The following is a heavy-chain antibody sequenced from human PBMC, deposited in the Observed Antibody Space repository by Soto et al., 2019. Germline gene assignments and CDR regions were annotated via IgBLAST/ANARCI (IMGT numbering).Heavy chain of an antibody. CDR1: GGSFSGYY. V-gene: IGHV4-34*01. CDR3: ARVRYDILTGYRNWFDP. D-gene: IGHD3-9*01. CDR2: INHSGST. J-gene: IGHJ5*02. Sequence: SETLSLTCAVYGGSFSGYYWSWIRQPPGKGLEWIGEINHSGSTNYNPSLKSRVTISVDTSKNQFSLKLSSVTAADTAVYYCARVRYDILTGYRNWFDPWGQGTLVTVSS.